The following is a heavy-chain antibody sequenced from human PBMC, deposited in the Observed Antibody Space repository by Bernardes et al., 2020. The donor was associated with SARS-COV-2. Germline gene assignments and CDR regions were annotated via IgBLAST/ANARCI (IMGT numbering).Heavy chain of an antibody. J-gene: IGHJ6*02. D-gene: IGHD5-18*01. CDR1: GGSISSGGYY. CDR3: ARDRKAYVDTAMVTHYYYYGMDV. CDR2: IYYSGST. V-gene: IGHV4-31*03. Sequence: SEPLSLTCTVSGGSISSGGYYWSWIRQHPGKGLEWIGYIYYSGSTYYNPSLKSRVTISVDTSKNQFSLKLSSVTAADTAVYYCARDRKAYVDTAMVTHYYYYGMDVWGQGTTVTVSS.